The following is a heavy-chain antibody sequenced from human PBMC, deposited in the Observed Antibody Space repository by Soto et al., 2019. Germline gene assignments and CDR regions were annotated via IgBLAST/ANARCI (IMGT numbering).Heavy chain of an antibody. CDR2: ISGSGGST. J-gene: IGHJ4*02. D-gene: IGHD2-15*01. CDR1: GFTFSSYA. CDR3: AEVGPMVVVVAANGAFDY. V-gene: IGHV3-23*01. Sequence: EVQLLESGGGLVQPGGSLRLSCAASGFTFSSYAMSWVRQAPGKGLEWVSTISGSGGSTYYADSVKGRFTISRDNSKNTLDLQMNGLRAEDTAVYYCAEVGPMVVVVAANGAFDYWGQGTLFTVSS.